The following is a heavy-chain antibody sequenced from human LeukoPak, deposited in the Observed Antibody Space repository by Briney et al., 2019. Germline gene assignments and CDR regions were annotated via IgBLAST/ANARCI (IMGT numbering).Heavy chain of an antibody. V-gene: IGHV3-74*01. CDR3: ARANYYRFDY. CDR2: MNSDGSTT. D-gene: IGHD3-22*01. CDR1: GFTFSNSW. Sequence: GGSLRLSCAASGFTFSNSWMHWVRQAPGKGLVWVSRMNSDGSTTNYADSVMGRFTISRDNAKNTLFLQINSLRAEDTAVYYCARANYYRFDYWGQGALVTVSS. J-gene: IGHJ4*02.